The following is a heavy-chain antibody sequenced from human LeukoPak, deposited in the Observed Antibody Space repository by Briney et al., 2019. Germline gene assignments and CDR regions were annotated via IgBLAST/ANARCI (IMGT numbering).Heavy chain of an antibody. J-gene: IGHJ6*03. CDR2: ISHDGTYK. Sequence: PGGSLRLSCAASGFTFSSYAMHWVRQAPGKGLEWVALISHDGTYKHYADSVKGRFTISRDNSKNTLYLQMNSLRAEDTAVYYCAKVGGGYDSPYYYYMDVWGKGTTVTVSS. V-gene: IGHV3-30-3*01. CDR3: AKVGGGYDSPYYYYMDV. CDR1: GFTFSSYA. D-gene: IGHD5-12*01.